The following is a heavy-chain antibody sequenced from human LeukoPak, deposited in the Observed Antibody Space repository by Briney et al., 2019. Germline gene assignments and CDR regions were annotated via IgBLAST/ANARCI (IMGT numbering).Heavy chain of an antibody. D-gene: IGHD6-19*01. CDR1: GYTFTNYY. CDR2: INPSGGST. V-gene: IGHV1-46*01. J-gene: IGHJ4*02. Sequence: VASVKVSCEASGYTFTNYYIHWVRQAPGQGLEWLGVINPSGGSTSYAQKFQGRVTMTRDTSTSTVYMELSSLRSEDTAVYYCAGRPKPGIAVAVTDYWGQGTLVTVSS. CDR3: AGRPKPGIAVAVTDY.